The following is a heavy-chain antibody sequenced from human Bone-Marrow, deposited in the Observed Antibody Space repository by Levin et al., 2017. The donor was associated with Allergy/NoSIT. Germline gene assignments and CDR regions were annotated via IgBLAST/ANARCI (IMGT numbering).Heavy chain of an antibody. J-gene: IGHJ6*02. CDR3: AKERALQRSRYYYGMDV. CDR2: IKQDGSEK. D-gene: IGHD5-24*01. Sequence: SCAASGFTFSRSWMSWVRQAPGKGLEWVANIKQDGSEKSYVDSVKGRFTISRDNAKNSLYLQMNSLRAEDTAVYYCAKERALQRSRYYYGMDVWGQGTTVTVSS. V-gene: IGHV3-7*01. CDR1: GFTFSRSW.